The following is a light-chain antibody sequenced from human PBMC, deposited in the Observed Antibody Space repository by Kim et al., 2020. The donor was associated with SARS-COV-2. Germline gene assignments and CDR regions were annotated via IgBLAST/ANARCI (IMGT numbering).Light chain of an antibody. Sequence: DIQMTQSPSTLSASVGDRVTITCRASQSISSWLAWYQQKPGAAPKLLIYKASSLESGVPSRFSGSGSGTEFTLTISSLQPDDFATYYCQQYNRYSSFGQGTKVDIK. CDR1: QSISSW. CDR2: KAS. J-gene: IGKJ1*01. CDR3: QQYNRYSS. V-gene: IGKV1-5*03.